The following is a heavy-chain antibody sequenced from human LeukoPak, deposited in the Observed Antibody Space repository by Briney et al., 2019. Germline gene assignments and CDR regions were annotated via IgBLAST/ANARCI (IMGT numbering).Heavy chain of an antibody. V-gene: IGHV3-30-3*01. CDR2: ISYDGSNK. CDR3: AKVARDYGDYEGDVDY. D-gene: IGHD4-17*01. CDR1: GFTFSSYA. Sequence: PGGSLRLSCAASGFTFSSYAMHWVRQAPGKGLEWVAVISYDGSNKYYADSVKGRFTISRDNSKNTLYLQMNSLRAEDTAVYYCAKVARDYGDYEGDVDYWGQGTLVTVSS. J-gene: IGHJ4*02.